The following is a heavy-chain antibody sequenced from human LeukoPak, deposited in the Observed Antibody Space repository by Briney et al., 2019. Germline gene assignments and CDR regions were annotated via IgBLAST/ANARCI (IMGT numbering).Heavy chain of an antibody. J-gene: IGHJ4*02. V-gene: IGHV1-2*02. CDR2: INPNSGGT. D-gene: IGHD6-19*01. CDR1: GYTFTGYY. CDR3: ARDASSGWYWDY. Sequence: SVNVSCKASGYTFTGYYMHWVRHPPGQGREWMGWINPNSGGTNYAQKFQGRVTMTRDTSISTAYMELSRLRSDDTAVYYCARDASSGWYWDYWGQGTLVTVSS.